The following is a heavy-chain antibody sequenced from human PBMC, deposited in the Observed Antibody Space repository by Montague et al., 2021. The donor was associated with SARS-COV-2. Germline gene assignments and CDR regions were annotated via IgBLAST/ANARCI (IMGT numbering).Heavy chain of an antibody. J-gene: IGHJ4*02. CDR2: IHYSGT. CDR1: GGSISDSNYL. D-gene: IGHD6-13*01. V-gene: IGHV4-39*07. Sequence: SETLSLTCTVSGGSISDSNYLWGWIRQPPGKGLEWIGDIHYSGTYYNPSLRSRVTMSRGLSESQFSLRLGSVTAADTALYYCARSLISASGTCSNFDSWGQGTLVAVSS. CDR3: ARSLISASGTCSNFDS.